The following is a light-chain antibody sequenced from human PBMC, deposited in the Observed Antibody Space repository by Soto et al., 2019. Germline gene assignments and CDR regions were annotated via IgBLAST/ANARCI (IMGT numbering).Light chain of an antibody. J-gene: IGKJ1*01. V-gene: IGKV3-15*01. CDR1: QSVDSN. Sequence: EIVMTQSPATLSVSPGERATLSCRASQSVDSNLAWFQQKPGQAPRLLIYGASTRATGIPARFSGGGSGTIFPFPFGSLQSEDFAVYYCQQYNNGPRTLGQGTKVDIK. CDR2: GAS. CDR3: QQYNNGPRT.